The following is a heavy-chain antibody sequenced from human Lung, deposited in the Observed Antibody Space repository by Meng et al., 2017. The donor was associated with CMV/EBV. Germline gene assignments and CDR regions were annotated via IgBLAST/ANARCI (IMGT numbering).Heavy chain of an antibody. Sequence: ASGGTFSSYAISWVRQAPGQGLEWMGGIIPILGIANYAQKFQGRVTITADKSTSTAYMELSSLRSEDTAVYYCVRVEFASLKNWFDPWGQGTLVTVSS. V-gene: IGHV1-69*10. D-gene: IGHD2-2*01. CDR2: IIPILGIA. CDR1: GGTFSSYA. CDR3: VRVEFASLKNWFDP. J-gene: IGHJ5*02.